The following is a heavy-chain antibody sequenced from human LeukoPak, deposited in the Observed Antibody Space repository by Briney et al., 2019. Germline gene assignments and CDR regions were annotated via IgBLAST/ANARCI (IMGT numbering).Heavy chain of an antibody. Sequence: ASVKVSCKASGYTFTSYDINWVRQAPGQGLEWMGWMNPNSGNTGYAQKFQGRVTMTRNTSISTAYMELSSLRSEDTAVYYCARAVTAGDLDYGDYEVHYWGQGTLVTVSS. CDR1: GYTFTSYD. CDR3: ARAVTAGDLDYGDYEVHY. D-gene: IGHD4-17*01. J-gene: IGHJ4*02. V-gene: IGHV1-8*01. CDR2: MNPNSGNT.